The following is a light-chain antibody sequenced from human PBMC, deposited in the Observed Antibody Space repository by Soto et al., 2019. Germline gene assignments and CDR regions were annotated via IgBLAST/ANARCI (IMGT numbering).Light chain of an antibody. Sequence: QPALTQPASVSGSARQSITISCTGTTSFVGTYNFVSWYPQHPGKAPQVLSYEGTKRPSGVSNRFSGSTSGSTASLTISGLQTEDEADYYCCSYAGDYMFVFGTGTKVTVL. J-gene: IGLJ1*01. CDR3: CSYAGDYMFV. CDR2: EGT. V-gene: IGLV2-23*01. CDR1: TSFVGTYNF.